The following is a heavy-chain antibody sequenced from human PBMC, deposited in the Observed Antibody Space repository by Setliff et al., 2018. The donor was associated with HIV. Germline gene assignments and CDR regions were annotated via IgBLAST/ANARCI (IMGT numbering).Heavy chain of an antibody. D-gene: IGHD5-18*01. CDR2: ISTSGADT. V-gene: IGHV3-23*01. J-gene: IGHJ4*02. CDR1: GFTFSSYA. CDR3: AKVDSYAGKNFDY. Sequence: PGGSLRLSCAASGFTFSSYAMSWVRQAPGKGLEWVSTISTSGADTYDAHSMKGRFTISRDNSKNTLYLQMNSLTAEDTAVYYCAKVDSYAGKNFDYWGQGTLVTVSS.